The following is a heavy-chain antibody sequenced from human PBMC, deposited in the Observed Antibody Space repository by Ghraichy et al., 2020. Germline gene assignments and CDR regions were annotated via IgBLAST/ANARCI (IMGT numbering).Heavy chain of an antibody. CDR1: GFTFRSSG. CDR2: ISYDGSNK. J-gene: IGHJ4*02. V-gene: IGHV3-30*18. D-gene: IGHD6-13*01. CDR3: AKEWTGIAPSD. Sequence: GGSLRLSCAPSGFTFRSSGLHWVRQAPGKGLEWVAVISYDGSNKYYADSVKGRFTISRDNSKNTLYLQMNSLRAEDTAVYYCAKEWTGIAPSDWGQGTLVTVSS.